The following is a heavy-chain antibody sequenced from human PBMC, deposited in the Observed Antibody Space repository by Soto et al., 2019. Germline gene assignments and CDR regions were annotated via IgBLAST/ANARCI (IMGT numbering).Heavy chain of an antibody. CDR2: IKEDGSEI. J-gene: IGHJ4*02. CDR1: GFSISSYW. V-gene: IGHV3-7*01. Sequence: EVQLVESGGGLVQPGGSLRISCAVSGFSISSYWMSWVRQAPGKGLEWVATIKEDGSEIYYVDSVKGRFTISRDNAENSLYLQMNSLSAEDTAVYFCARDVGFDYVNWGQGTLVTVSS. D-gene: IGHD3-16*01. CDR3: ARDVGFDYVN.